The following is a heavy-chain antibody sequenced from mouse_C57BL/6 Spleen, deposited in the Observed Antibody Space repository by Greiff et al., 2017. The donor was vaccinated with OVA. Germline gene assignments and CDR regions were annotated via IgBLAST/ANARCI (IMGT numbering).Heavy chain of an antibody. D-gene: IGHD1-1*01. V-gene: IGHV1-20*01. CDR1: GYSFTGYF. CDR3: ARPDYGSSSTWFAY. J-gene: IGHJ3*01. CDR2: INPYNGDT. Sequence: VQLKQSGPELVKPGDSVKISCKASGYSFTGYFMNWVMQSHGKSLEWIGRINPYNGDTFYNQKFKGKATLTVDKSSSTAHMELRSLTSEDSAVYYCARPDYGSSSTWFAYWGQGTLVTVSA.